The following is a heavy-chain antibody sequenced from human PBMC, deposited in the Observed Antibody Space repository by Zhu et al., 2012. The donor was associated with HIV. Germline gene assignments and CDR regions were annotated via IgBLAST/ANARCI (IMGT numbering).Heavy chain of an antibody. CDR1: GASISRSDYY. CDR3: AKQLAYCGGDCQIGWDY. Sequence: QVQLQESGPGLVKPSETLSLTCAVSGASISRSDYYWGWIRQSPWKGLEWIGSIHYSGSTYSNPSLRSRLTISVDTSNNQFSLKLNSVTAADTAVYYCAKQLAYCGGDCQIGWDYWGQGNPGSPSPQ. J-gene: IGHJ4*02. D-gene: IGHD2-21*02. V-gene: IGHV4-39*07. CDR2: IHYSGST.